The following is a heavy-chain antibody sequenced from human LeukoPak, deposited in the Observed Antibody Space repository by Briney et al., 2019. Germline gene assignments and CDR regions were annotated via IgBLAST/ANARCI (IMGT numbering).Heavy chain of an antibody. CDR3: ATVYSYDSSAYYRLDY. J-gene: IGHJ4*02. CDR1: GYTLTELS. V-gene: IGHV1-24*01. Sequence: SVKVSCKVSGYTLTELSMHWVRQSPGKGLEGMGGFDLEDGERFYAQKFQGTVTMTEYTSTDTTCMALSSLRSEDTAVYYCATVYSYDSSAYYRLDYWGQGTLVTVSS. D-gene: IGHD3-22*01. CDR2: FDLEDGER.